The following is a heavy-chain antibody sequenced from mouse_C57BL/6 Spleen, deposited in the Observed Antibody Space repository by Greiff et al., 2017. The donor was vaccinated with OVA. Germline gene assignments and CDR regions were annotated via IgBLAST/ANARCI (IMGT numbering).Heavy chain of an antibody. CDR1: GFTFSDYY. CDR3: AREARGYSNYDAMDY. V-gene: IGHV5-16*01. CDR2: INYDGSST. J-gene: IGHJ4*01. D-gene: IGHD2-5*01. Sequence: DVHLVESEGGLVQPGSSMKLSCTASGFTFSDYYMAWVRQVPEKGLEWVANINYDGSSTYYLDSLKSRFIISRDNAKNILYLQMSSLKSEDTATYYCAREARGYSNYDAMDYWGQGTSVTVSS.